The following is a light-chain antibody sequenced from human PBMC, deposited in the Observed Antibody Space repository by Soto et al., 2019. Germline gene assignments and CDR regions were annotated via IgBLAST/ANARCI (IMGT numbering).Light chain of an antibody. J-gene: IGKJ2*01. Sequence: EIVMTQSPATLSVSPGERATLSCRASQSVGSDLAWYQQKPGQAPRLLIYAASTRATGVPARFSGSGSGTEFTLTISSLQTEDFVVYYCQQYNNWPHTFGQGTK. CDR3: QQYNNWPHT. CDR1: QSVGSD. CDR2: AAS. V-gene: IGKV3-15*01.